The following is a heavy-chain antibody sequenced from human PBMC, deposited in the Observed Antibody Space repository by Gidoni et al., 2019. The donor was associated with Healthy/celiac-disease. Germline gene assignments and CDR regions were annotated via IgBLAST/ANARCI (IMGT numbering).Heavy chain of an antibody. V-gene: IGHV3-49*04. CDR3: TRAVYGDPGDY. CDR1: GFILGYYA. Sequence: EVQLVESGGGLVKPGRSLRLSCTASGFILGYYAMSWVRQAPGKGLGWVGFIRSKAYGGTTEYAASVKGRFTISRDDSKSIAYLQMNSLKTEDTAVYYCTRAVYGDPGDYWGQGTLVTVSS. J-gene: IGHJ4*02. D-gene: IGHD4-17*01. CDR2: IRSKAYGGTT.